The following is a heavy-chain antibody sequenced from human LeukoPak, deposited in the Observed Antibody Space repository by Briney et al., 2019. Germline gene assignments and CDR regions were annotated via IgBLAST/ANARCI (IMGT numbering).Heavy chain of an antibody. D-gene: IGHD3-10*01. CDR2: MRYDGSNK. J-gene: IGHJ4*02. CDR3: AKDEGSGSYDY. Sequence: GGSLRLACAAAGVTCSSYGMDWVRQAPGKGREWVCFMRYDGSNKYYADSVKGRFTISRDNSKNTLYLQMNSLRAEDTAVYYCAKDEGSGSYDYWGQGTLVTVSS. V-gene: IGHV3-30*02. CDR1: GVTCSSYG.